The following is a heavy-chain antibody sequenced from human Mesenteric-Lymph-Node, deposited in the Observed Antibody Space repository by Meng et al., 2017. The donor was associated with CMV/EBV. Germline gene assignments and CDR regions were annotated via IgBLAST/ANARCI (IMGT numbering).Heavy chain of an antibody. CDR1: GFIFTDYW. CDR2: IKFDGSET. Sequence: GESLKISCAASGFIFTDYWMTWVRQAPGKGLEWLANIKFDGSETYYVDSVKDRFTISRDNSKNSLYLQLNTLRVEDTAVYYCARALTRLFCASTDCHCNWFDPWGLGTLVTVSS. CDR3: ARALTRLFCASTDCHCNWFDP. V-gene: IGHV3-7*01. J-gene: IGHJ5*02. D-gene: IGHD2-21*02.